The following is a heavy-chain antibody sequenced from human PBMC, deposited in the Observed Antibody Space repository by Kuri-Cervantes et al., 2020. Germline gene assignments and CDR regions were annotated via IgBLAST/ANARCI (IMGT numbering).Heavy chain of an antibody. CDR2: IYSCGST. CDR3: ARDRRYYDSSGYHNIDY. V-gene: IGHV3-66*03. D-gene: IGHD3-22*01. CDR1: GGSFSGYY. Sequence: LSLTCAVYGGSFSGYYWSWIRQPPGKGLEWVSVIYSCGSTYYADSVKGRFTISRDNSKNTLYLQMNSLRAEDTAVYYCARDRRYYDSSGYHNIDYWGQGTLVTVSS. J-gene: IGHJ4*02.